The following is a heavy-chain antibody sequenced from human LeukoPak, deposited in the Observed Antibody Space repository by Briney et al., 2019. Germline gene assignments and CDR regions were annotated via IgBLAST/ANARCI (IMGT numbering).Heavy chain of an antibody. CDR3: ARTRMVRGASNWFDP. D-gene: IGHD3-10*01. V-gene: IGHV5-51*01. CDR2: IYPGDSDT. J-gene: IGHJ5*02. Sequence: GESLKISCKGSGYSFTSYGIGWVRQMPGKGLEWMGIIYPGDSDTRYSPSFQGQVTISADKSISTAYLQWSSLKASDTAMYYCARTRMVRGASNWFDPWGQGTLVTVSS. CDR1: GYSFTSYG.